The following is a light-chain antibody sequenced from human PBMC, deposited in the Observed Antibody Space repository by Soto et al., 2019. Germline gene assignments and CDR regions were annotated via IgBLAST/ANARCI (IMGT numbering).Light chain of an antibody. CDR3: QQFGSSPWT. CDR2: GAS. J-gene: IGKJ1*01. V-gene: IGKV3-20*01. Sequence: EIVLTQSPGTLSLSPGERGTLSCRASQSVSSSYFAWYQQKPGQAPRLLIYGASSRATGIPDRFSGSGSETDFTLTISSLEPEDFVVYYCQQFGSSPWTFGQGTKVEIK. CDR1: QSVSSSY.